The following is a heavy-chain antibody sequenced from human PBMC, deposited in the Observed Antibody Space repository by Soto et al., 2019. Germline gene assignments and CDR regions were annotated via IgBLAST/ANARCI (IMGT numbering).Heavy chain of an antibody. CDR2: IIPIFGTA. J-gene: IGHJ4*02. CDR1: GGTFSSYA. D-gene: IGHD6-13*01. V-gene: IGHV1-69*13. Sequence: SVKVSCKASGGTFSSYAISWVRQAPGQGLEWMGGIIPIFGTANYAQKFQGRVTITADESTSTAYMELSSLRSEDTAVYYCARARDGAAAGIGYWGQGTLVTVSS. CDR3: ARARDGAAAGIGY.